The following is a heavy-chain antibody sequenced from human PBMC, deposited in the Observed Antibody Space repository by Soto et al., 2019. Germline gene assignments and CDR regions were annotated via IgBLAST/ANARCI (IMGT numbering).Heavy chain of an antibody. D-gene: IGHD3-3*01. Sequence: PGGSLRLSCAASGFTFSILAMSWARQAPGKGLEWVSAMSSIGSSKYYADYSKGPLTNARDNPKNTLYLQMNSLRAQDTAVYYCAKDRGEGITILGVVITYYFDYWGQGTLVTVSS. CDR3: AKDRGEGITILGVVITYYFDY. J-gene: IGHJ4*02. V-gene: IGHV3-23*01. CDR1: GFTFSILA. CDR2: MSSIGSSK.